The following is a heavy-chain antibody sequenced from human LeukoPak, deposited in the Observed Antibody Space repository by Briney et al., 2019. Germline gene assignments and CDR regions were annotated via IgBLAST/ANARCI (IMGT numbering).Heavy chain of an antibody. V-gene: IGHV3-23*01. CDR1: GFTFSSYA. D-gene: IGHD3-22*01. CDR2: ISGSGGST. CDR3: AKPDSSGYYSPVDY. Sequence: GGSLRLSCAASGFTFSSYAMSWVRQAPGKGLEWVSAISGSGGSTYYADSVKGRFTISRDNSKNTLYLQMNSLRAEDTAVYYCAKPDSSGYYSPVDYWGQGTLVTVSS. J-gene: IGHJ4*02.